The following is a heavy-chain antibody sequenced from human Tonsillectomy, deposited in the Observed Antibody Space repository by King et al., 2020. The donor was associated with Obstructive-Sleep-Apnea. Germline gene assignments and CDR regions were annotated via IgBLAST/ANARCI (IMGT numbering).Heavy chain of an antibody. J-gene: IGHJ4*02. CDR3: ARDNPYYQSSGYYRTTDY. D-gene: IGHD3-22*01. CDR1: EYTFIVYY. V-gene: IGHV1-2*02. Sequence: VQLVESGAEVKKPGASVKVSCKTSEYTFIVYYMHWARQAPGQGLEWMGWIDPNSGGTNYAQKFQGRVAMTRDTSISTAYMELSRLRSDDTAVYYCARDNPYYQSSGYYRTTDYWGQGTLVTVSS. CDR2: IDPNSGGT.